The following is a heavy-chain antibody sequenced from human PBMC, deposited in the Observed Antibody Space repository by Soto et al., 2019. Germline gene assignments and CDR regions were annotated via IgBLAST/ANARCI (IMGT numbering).Heavy chain of an antibody. CDR1: GYTFTSSG. D-gene: IGHD3-16*01. J-gene: IGHJ4*02. CDR2: ISAYNGNT. V-gene: IGHV1-18*01. Sequence: QVQLVQSGAEVKKPGASVKVTCKASGYTFTSSGISWVRQAPGQGLEWMGWISAYNGNTNYAQKLQGRVTMTTATSTLPAYMELRSLRSDDTAGYYCARESPMGGLDYWGQGTLVTVSS. CDR3: ARESPMGGLDY.